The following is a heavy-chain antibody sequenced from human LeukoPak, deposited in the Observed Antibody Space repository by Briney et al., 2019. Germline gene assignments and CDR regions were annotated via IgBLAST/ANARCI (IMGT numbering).Heavy chain of an antibody. CDR2: IKQDGSEK. CDR1: GFTFSSYW. D-gene: IGHD6-13*01. V-gene: IGHV3-7*01. J-gene: IGHJ3*02. Sequence: GGSLRLSCAASGFTFSSYWMSWVRQAPGKGLEWVANIKQDGSEKYYVDSVKGRFTISRDNAKNSQYLQMNSLRAEDTAVYYCARHSSSWADAFDIWGQGTMVTVSS. CDR3: ARHSSSWADAFDI.